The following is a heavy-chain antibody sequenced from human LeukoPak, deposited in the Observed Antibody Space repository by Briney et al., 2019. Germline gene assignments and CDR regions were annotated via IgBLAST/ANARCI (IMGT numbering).Heavy chain of an antibody. CDR3: ARYPANTAGYSFDF. CDR2: IHHSGVT. J-gene: IGHJ4*02. Sequence: PSETLSLTCTVSGDSISNYYWSWIRQPPGNGLEWIATIHHSGVTYYNPYLKSRVTMSVDPSKNQFSLKLGSVTAASTAVYYCARYPANTAGYSFDFWGQGALVTVSS. CDR1: GDSISNYY. D-gene: IGHD3-22*01. V-gene: IGHV4-59*04.